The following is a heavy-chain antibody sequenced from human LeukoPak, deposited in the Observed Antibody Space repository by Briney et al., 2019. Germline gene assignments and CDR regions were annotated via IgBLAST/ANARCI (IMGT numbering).Heavy chain of an antibody. V-gene: IGHV4-39*07. CDR3: ARVYCSSTSCSDYYYYMDV. CDR2: IYYSGST. CDR1: GGSISSSSYY. Sequence: SETLSLTCTVSGGSISSSSYYWGWIRQPPGKGLEWIGSIYYSGSTYYNPSLKSRVTISVDTSKNQFSLKLSSVTAADTAVYYCARVYCSSTSCSDYYYYMDVWGKGTTVTVSS. D-gene: IGHD2-2*01. J-gene: IGHJ6*03.